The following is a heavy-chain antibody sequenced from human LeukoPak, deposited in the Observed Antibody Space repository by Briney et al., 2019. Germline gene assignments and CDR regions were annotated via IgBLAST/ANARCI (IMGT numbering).Heavy chain of an antibody. CDR3: ARGGSSRPFDY. V-gene: IGHV1-2*02. Sequence: ASVEVSCKASGYTFTGYYMHWVRQAPGQGLEWMGWINPNSGGRNYAQKFQGRVTMTRDTSISTAYMELRSLRSDDTAVYYCARGGSSRPFDYWGQGTLVTVSS. CDR1: GYTFTGYY. CDR2: INPNSGGR. J-gene: IGHJ4*02. D-gene: IGHD6-13*01.